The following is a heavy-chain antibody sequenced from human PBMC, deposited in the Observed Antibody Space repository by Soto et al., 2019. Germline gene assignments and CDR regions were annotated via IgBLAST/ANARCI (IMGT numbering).Heavy chain of an antibody. CDR2: ISGTAGKT. Sequence: PGGSLRLSCAASGFIFTKNAMTWVRQAPGKGLEWLSGISGTAGKTYYAGSVKGRFTISRDTSKNTVYLQMNSLRADDTAIYYCGGRTVSPSWTVDVWGRGTMVTVSS. CDR3: GGRTVSPSWTVDV. V-gene: IGHV3-23*01. J-gene: IGHJ3*01. CDR1: GFIFTKNA. D-gene: IGHD4-4*01.